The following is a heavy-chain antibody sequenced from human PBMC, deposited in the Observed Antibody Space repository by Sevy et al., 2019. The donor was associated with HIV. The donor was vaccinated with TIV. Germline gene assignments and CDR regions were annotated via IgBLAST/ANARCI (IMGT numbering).Heavy chain of an antibody. J-gene: IGHJ4*02. CDR3: VKEGGGEGGDH. CDR1: GFSFSSYG. CDR2: IQYDGSNK. D-gene: IGHD3-16*01. V-gene: IGHV3-30*02. Sequence: LRLSCAASGFSFSSYGMHWVRQAPGKGLEWMSYIQYDGSNKDYADSVKGRFTISRDNSKNTLYLQMNSLRVEDTAVFYCVKEGGGEGGDHWGQGTLVTVSS.